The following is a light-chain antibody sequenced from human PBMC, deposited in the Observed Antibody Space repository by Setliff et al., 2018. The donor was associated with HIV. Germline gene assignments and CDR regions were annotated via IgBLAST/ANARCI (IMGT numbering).Light chain of an antibody. CDR3: VLYMGSGIWV. J-gene: IGLJ3*02. CDR2: STN. CDR1: TGSVSTSYY. V-gene: IGLV8-61*01. Sequence: QTVVTQEPSFSVSPGGTVTLTCGLSTGSVSTSYYPSWYQQTPGQAPRTLIYSTNIRSYGVPDRFSGSILGNKAVLTITGAQADDESDFYCVLYMGSGIWVFGGGTKVTVL.